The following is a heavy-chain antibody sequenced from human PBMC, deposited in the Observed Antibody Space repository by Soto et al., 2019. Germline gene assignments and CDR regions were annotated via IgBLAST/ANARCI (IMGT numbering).Heavy chain of an antibody. V-gene: IGHV1-2*02. CDR2: INAHSGGT. CDR3: AKDLTRQLAYWLDP. Sequence: ASVKVSCKASGFSFTGYYIHWLRQAPGQGLEWMGWINAHSGGTEYAQRFQGRVTLTRDTSIATAYLTLTSLTSDDTALYYCAKDLTRQLAYWLDPWGQGTQVTVSS. CDR1: GFSFTGYY. D-gene: IGHD6-6*01. J-gene: IGHJ5*02.